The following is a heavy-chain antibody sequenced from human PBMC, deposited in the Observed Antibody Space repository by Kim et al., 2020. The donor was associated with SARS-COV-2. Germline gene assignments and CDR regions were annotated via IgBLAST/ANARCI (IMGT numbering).Heavy chain of an antibody. D-gene: IGHD5-18*01. CDR2: ST. V-gene: IGHV4-39*01. J-gene: IGHJ4*02. CDR3: ARIIQLLLDY. Sequence: STYYNPSLKSRVTISVDTSKNQFSLKLSSVTAADTAVYYCARIIQLLLDYWGQGTLVTVSS.